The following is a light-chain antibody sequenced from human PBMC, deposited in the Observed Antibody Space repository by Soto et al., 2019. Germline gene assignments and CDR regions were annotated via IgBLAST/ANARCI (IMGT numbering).Light chain of an antibody. CDR2: EVS. J-gene: IGLJ2*01. Sequence: QSVLTQPPSASGSPGQSVTISCTGTSSDVGGYNYVSWYQQHPGKAPKLMIYEVSKRPSGVPDRFSGSKSGNTASLTVSGLQAEDEADYYCRSYVARGEFGGGTQLTVL. V-gene: IGLV2-8*01. CDR1: SSDVGGYNY. CDR3: RSYVARGE.